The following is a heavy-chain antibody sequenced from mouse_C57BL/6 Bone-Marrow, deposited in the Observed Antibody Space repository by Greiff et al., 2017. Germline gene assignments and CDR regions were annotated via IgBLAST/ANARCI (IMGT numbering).Heavy chain of an antibody. CDR1: EYEFPSHD. Sequence: EVQLVESGGGLVQPGESLKLSCESYEYEFPSHDLSWVRKTPEKRLELVAAINSDGGSTYYPDTMERRFIISRDNTKKTLYLQMSSLRSEDTAWYYGARGNDDGYYAMDYWGQGTSVTVSS. CDR3: ARGNDDGYYAMDY. J-gene: IGHJ4*01. V-gene: IGHV5-2*01. CDR2: INSDGGST. D-gene: IGHD2-2*01.